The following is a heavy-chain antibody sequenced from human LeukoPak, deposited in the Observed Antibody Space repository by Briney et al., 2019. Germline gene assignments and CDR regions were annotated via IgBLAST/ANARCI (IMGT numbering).Heavy chain of an antibody. CDR3: ARDSDASGRHWYFDL. V-gene: IGHV3-33*01. CDR2: IWSDGTQN. D-gene: IGHD3-10*01. Sequence: AGTLRLSCAASGFTVSSYSMHWVRQAPGKGLEWVAGIWSDGTQNYYAGPVRGRFTISRGTSENTVYLQMNSLGDEDTAVYYCARDSDASGRHWYFDLWGRGTLVTVSS. J-gene: IGHJ2*01. CDR1: GFTVSSYS.